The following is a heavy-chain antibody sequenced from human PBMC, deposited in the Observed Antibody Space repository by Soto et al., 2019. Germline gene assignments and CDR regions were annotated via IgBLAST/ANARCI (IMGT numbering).Heavy chain of an antibody. V-gene: IGHV3-48*02. CDR1: GFIFSTYS. CDR3: ARGPPLFDP. CDR2: IGTSSSTI. Sequence: PGESLRLSCVASGFIFSTYSMNWVRQAPGKGLEWVSYIGTSSSTIYYADSVRGRLTISRDNAKNSLYLQMNSLRDEDTAVYYCARGPPLFDPWGQGTLVTVSS. J-gene: IGHJ5*02.